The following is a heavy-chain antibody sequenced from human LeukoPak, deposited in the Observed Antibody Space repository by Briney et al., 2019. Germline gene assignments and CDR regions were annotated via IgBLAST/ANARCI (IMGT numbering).Heavy chain of an antibody. V-gene: IGHV3-7*01. CDR3: ASLNNDDY. J-gene: IGHJ4*02. D-gene: IGHD1-1*01. Sequence: PRGSLRLSCAASGFTFSNYWMSWVRQAPGKGLEWVANIKNDGNKKYYVDSVKGRFTISRDNAKNSLYLQMNSLRVEDTAVYYCASLNNDDYWGQGTLVTVPS. CDR1: GFTFSNYW. CDR2: IKNDGNKK.